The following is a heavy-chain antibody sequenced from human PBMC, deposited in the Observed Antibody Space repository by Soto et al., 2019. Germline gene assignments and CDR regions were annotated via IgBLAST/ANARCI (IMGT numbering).Heavy chain of an antibody. J-gene: IGHJ4*02. Sequence: PGGSLRLSCAASGFTFSSYGMHWVRQAPDKGLEWVAVISYDGSNKYYADSVKGRFTISRDNSKSTLYLQMNSLRAEDTAVYYCAKDRDYYDSSGYTPFDYWGQGTLVTVSS. CDR3: AKDRDYYDSSGYTPFDY. D-gene: IGHD3-22*01. CDR1: GFTFSSYG. V-gene: IGHV3-30*18. CDR2: ISYDGSNK.